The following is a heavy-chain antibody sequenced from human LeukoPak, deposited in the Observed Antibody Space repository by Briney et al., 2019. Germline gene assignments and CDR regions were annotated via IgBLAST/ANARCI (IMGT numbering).Heavy chain of an antibody. CDR2: INHSGST. J-gene: IGHJ4*02. V-gene: IGHV4-34*01. Sequence: PSETLSLTCAVYGGSFSGYYWSWIRQPPGKGLEWIGEINHSGSTNYNPSLKSRVTISVDTSKNQFSLKLSSVTAADTAVYYCASERLGLRGGTEFVYWGQGTLVTVSS. CDR1: GGSFSGYY. CDR3: ASERLGLRGGTEFVY. D-gene: IGHD6-25*01.